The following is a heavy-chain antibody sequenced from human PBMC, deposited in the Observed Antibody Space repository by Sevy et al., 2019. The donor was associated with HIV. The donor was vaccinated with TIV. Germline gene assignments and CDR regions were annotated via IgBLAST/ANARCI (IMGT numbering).Heavy chain of an antibody. V-gene: IGHV3-30*18. D-gene: IGHD5-12*01. CDR3: AKDRQPGGYVPYYYYDGMDV. Sequence: GGSLRLSCAASGFTFSSYGMHWVRQAPGKGLEWVAVISYDGSNKYYADSVKGRFTISRDNSKNTLYLQMNSLRAEDTAVYYCAKDRQPGGYVPYYYYDGMDVWGQGTTVTVSS. CDR2: ISYDGSNK. CDR1: GFTFSSYG. J-gene: IGHJ6*02.